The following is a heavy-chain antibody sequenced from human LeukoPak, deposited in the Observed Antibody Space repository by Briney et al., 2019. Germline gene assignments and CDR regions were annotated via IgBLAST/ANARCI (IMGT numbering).Heavy chain of an antibody. D-gene: IGHD2-15*01. CDR1: GGSISSYY. V-gene: IGHV4-59*01. CDR2: IYYSGST. Sequence: SETLSLTCTVSGGSISSYYWSWIRQPPGKGLEWIGFIYYSGSTNYNASLTNRVTISVDTSKNQFSLKLSSVTAADTAVYYWAREVGYCSGGSCYSYFDYWGQGTLVTVSS. CDR3: AREVGYCSGGSCYSYFDY. J-gene: IGHJ4*02.